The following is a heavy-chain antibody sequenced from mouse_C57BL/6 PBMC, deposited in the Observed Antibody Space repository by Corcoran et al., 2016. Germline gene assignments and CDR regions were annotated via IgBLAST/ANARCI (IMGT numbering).Heavy chain of an antibody. D-gene: IGHD1-1*01. V-gene: IGHV9-3*01. J-gene: IGHJ1*03. CDR1: GYTFTTYG. CDR2: INTYSGVP. CDR3: DRLDLPITSVVGTDWYFDV. Sequence: QIQLVQSGPELKKPGETVKISCKASGYTFTTYGMSWVKQAPGKGLKWMGWINTYSGVPTYAEDLKGRFAVSLDTSASTASLQINNLKNEDTATYGCDRLDLPITSVVGTDWYFDVGGTGTTVTVSS.